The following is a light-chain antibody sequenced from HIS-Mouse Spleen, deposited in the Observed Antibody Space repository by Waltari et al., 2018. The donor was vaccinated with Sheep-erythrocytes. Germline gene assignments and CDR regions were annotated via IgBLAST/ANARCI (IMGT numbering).Light chain of an antibody. J-gene: IGLJ2*01. V-gene: IGLV3-1*01. CDR2: QDS. Sequence: SYELTQPPSVSVSPGQTASITCSGDKLGDKYACWYHQKPGQSPVLVIYQDSKRPSGIPERFSGSNSGNTATLTISGTQAMDEADYYCQAWDSSTVVFGGVTKLTVL. CDR1: KLGDKY. CDR3: QAWDSSTVV.